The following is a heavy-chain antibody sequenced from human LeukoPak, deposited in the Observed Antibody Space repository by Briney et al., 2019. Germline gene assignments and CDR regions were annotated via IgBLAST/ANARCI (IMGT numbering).Heavy chain of an antibody. CDR1: GYSISSGYY. Sequence: KSSETLSLTCAVSGYSISSGYYWGWIRQPPGKGLEWIGSIYHSGSTYYNPSLKSRVTISVDTSKNQFSLKLSSVTAADTAVYYCARGRAATKTLYWFDPWGQGTLVTVSS. D-gene: IGHD2-15*01. J-gene: IGHJ5*02. CDR2: IYHSGST. V-gene: IGHV4-38-2*01. CDR3: ARGRAATKTLYWFDP.